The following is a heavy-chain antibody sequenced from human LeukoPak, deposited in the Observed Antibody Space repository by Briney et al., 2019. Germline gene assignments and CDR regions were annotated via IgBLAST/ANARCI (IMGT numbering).Heavy chain of an antibody. Sequence: PGGSLRLSCAASGFTFSSYAMSWVRQAPGKGLEWVAVISYDGSNKYYADSVKGRYTISRDKSKNTLYLQMNSLRAEDTAVYYCAMDSSWLPLKFDYWGQGTLVTVSS. J-gene: IGHJ4*02. CDR1: GFTFSSYA. CDR2: ISYDGSNK. V-gene: IGHV3-30*03. D-gene: IGHD5-24*01. CDR3: AMDSSWLPLKFDY.